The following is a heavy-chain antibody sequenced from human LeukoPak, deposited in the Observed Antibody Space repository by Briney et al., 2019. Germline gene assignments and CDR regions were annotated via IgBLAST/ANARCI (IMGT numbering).Heavy chain of an antibody. CDR1: GGSISSSSYY. CDR2: IYYSGST. Sequence: SETLSLTCTVSGGSISSSSYYWGWIRQPPGKGLEWIVTIYYSGSTYYSPSLKSRVSISIDTSKNQFSLNLSSVTGADTAVYYCARHRGSGSYYVPFDYWGQGTLVTVSS. V-gene: IGHV4-39*01. D-gene: IGHD3-10*01. CDR3: ARHRGSGSYYVPFDY. J-gene: IGHJ4*02.